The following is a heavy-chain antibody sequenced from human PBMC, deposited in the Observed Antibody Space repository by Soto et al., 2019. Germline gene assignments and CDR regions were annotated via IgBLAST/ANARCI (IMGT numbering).Heavy chain of an antibody. J-gene: IGHJ3*02. V-gene: IGHV4-34*01. CDR1: GGSFSGYY. CDR3: ARGSGDIVVVVAAIDAFDI. D-gene: IGHD2-15*01. Sequence: SETLSLTCAVYGGSFSGYYWSWIRQPPGKGLEWIGEINHSGSTNYNPSLKSRVTISVDTSKNQFSLKLSSVTAADTAVYYCARGSGDIVVVVAAIDAFDIWGQGTMVTVSS. CDR2: INHSGST.